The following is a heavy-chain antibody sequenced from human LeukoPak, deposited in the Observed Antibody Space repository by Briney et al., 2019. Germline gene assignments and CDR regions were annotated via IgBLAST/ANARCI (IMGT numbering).Heavy chain of an antibody. CDR1: GYTFTTDY. V-gene: IGHV1-46*01. Sequence: GASVKVSCKASGYTFTTDYIFWVRQAPGQGLEWMGIITPTGVSTSYAQKFQGRVTMTRDTSTSTVYMQLSSLRSEDAAVYYCARSQSDYDSGVGDLHPDYWGQGTLVTVSS. CDR2: ITPTGVST. J-gene: IGHJ4*02. D-gene: IGHD3-10*01. CDR3: ARSQSDYDSGVGDLHPDY.